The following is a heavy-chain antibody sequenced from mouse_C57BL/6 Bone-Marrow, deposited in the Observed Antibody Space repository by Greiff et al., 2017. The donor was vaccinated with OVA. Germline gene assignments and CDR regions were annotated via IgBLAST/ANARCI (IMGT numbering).Heavy chain of an antibody. V-gene: IGHV1-50*01. D-gene: IGHD2-3*01. CDR2: IDPSDSYT. CDR3: ERKGDGYYR. Sequence: QVQLQQPGAELVKPGASVKLSCKASGYTFTSYWMQWVKQRPGQGLEWIGEIDPSDSYTNYNQKFKGKATLTVDTSSSTAYMQLSSVTSEDAAVYYCERKGDGYYRWGQGTLVTVSA. CDR1: GYTFTSYW. J-gene: IGHJ3*02.